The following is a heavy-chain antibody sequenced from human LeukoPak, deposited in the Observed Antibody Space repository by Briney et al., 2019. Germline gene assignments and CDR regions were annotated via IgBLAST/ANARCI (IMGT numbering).Heavy chain of an antibody. J-gene: IGHJ4*02. CDR2: INPNSGGT. CDR3: ARGAVYGDYGVDY. CDR1: GYTFTGYY. V-gene: IGHV1-2*02. Sequence: GASVKVSCKASGYTFTGYYMHWVRQAPGQGLEWMGWINPNSGGTNYAQKFQGRVTMTRDTSISTAYMELSRLRSDDTAVYCCARGAVYGDYGVDYWGQGTLVTVSS. D-gene: IGHD4-17*01.